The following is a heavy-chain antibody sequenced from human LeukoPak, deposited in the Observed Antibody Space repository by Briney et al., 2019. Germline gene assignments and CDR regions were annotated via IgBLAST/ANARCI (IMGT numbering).Heavy chain of an antibody. CDR2: IYHSGST. D-gene: IGHD6-13*01. CDR1: GYSISSGYY. V-gene: IGHV4-38-2*02. CDR3: ARRGRQQPSDV. Sequence: SETLSLTCTVSGYSISSGYYWGWIRQPPGKGLEWIGSIYHSGSTYYNPSLKSRVTISVDTSKNQFSLKLSSVTAADTAVYYCARRGRQQPSDVWGKGTTVTISS. J-gene: IGHJ6*04.